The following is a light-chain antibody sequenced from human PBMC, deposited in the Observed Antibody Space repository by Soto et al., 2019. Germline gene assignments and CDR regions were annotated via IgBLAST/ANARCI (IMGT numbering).Light chain of an antibody. CDR3: SSYTNINTRACV. CDR1: TGTLGSYNR. Sequence: QSALTQPASVSGPPGQRIPSSATETTGTLGSYNRVSWYQQHPGKAPKLIIYEVTDRPSGVSNRFSGSKSGNTASLTISGLQAEDEAEYYCSSYTNINTRACVFGTGTKVTVL. CDR2: EVT. V-gene: IGLV2-14*01. J-gene: IGLJ1*01.